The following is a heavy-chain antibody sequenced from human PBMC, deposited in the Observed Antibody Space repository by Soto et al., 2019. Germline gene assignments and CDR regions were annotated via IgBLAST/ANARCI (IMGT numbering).Heavy chain of an antibody. D-gene: IGHD3-9*01. V-gene: IGHV3-15*07. J-gene: IGHJ4*02. CDR3: TTDLYYDILTGYYPSALYFDY. CDR1: GFTFSNAW. CDR2: IKSKTDGGTT. Sequence: GGSLRLSCAASGFTFSNAWMNWVRQAPGKGLEWVGRIKSKTDGGTTDYAAPVKGRFTISRDDSKNTLYLQMNSLKTEDTAVYYCTTDLYYDILTGYYPSALYFDYWGQGTLVTVSS.